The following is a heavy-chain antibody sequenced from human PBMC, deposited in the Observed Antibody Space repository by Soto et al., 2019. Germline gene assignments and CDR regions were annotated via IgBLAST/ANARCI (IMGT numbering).Heavy chain of an antibody. V-gene: IGHV1-18*04. CDR2: MNGKTAKT. CDR1: GYTFTSYG. J-gene: IGHJ6*02. D-gene: IGHD2-2*01. CDR3: ARVPREIILVGMDV. Sequence: QVQLVQSGAEVKKPGASVKVSCKASGYTFTSYGISWVRQAPGQGLEWMGWMNGKTAKTNYAQKLQGRVTITTDTSASTAYTELRSLTSDDPAVYYCARVPREIILVGMDVWGQGTTVTVSS.